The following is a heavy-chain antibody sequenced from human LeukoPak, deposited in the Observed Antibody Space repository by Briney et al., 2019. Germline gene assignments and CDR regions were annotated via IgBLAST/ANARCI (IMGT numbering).Heavy chain of an antibody. CDR3: ARDYDFWSGHYAFDI. CDR1: GGSISSYY. Sequence: SETLSLTCTVSGGSISSYYWSWIRQPAGKGLEWIGRIYTSGSTNYNPSLKSRVTMSVDTSKNQFSLKLSSVTAADTAVYYCARDYDFWSGHYAFDIWGQGTMVTVSS. CDR2: IYTSGST. V-gene: IGHV4-4*07. J-gene: IGHJ3*02. D-gene: IGHD3-3*01.